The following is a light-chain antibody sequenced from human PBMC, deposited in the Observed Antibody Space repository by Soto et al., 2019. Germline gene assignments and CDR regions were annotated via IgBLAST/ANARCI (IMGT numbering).Light chain of an antibody. V-gene: IGKV1-16*02. CDR1: QGFNNF. Sequence: DIQMTQSPSSLSASVGDTVTITCRASQGFNNFLAWFQQKPGKAPKSLIYGASTLQSGVPSNFSGSGSDTDFTLTISSLQPEDSATYFCQQYHTFPVTFGGGTKVETK. CDR3: QQYHTFPVT. J-gene: IGKJ4*01. CDR2: GAS.